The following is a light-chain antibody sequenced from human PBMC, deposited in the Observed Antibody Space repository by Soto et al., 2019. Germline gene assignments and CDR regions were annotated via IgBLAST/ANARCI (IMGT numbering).Light chain of an antibody. V-gene: IGKV2-28*01. CDR2: LAS. CDR3: MQALQTPWT. Sequence: EIVMTQSPLSLSVTPGEPASISCRASQSLLHSNGYNYLDWYVQKPGKSPQLLINLASNRASGVPENFSGSRTGTDFNLNIRRVEPEDVGTYYCMQALQTPWTFGQGTNVEVK. CDR1: QSLLHSNGYNY. J-gene: IGKJ1*01.